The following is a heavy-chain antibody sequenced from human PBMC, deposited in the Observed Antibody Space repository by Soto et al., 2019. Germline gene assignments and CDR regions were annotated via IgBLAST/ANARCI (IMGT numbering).Heavy chain of an antibody. CDR2: INAYNGKT. D-gene: IGHD6-13*01. V-gene: IGHV1-18*01. Sequence: QVQLVQSGAEVKKPGASVKVSRKTSGYTFSNYGINWVRQAPGQGLEWMGWINAYNGKTNFAQRLQGRVTLTTDTSTSTAYMELMSLRSDDTAVYYCARGSSPVDFDYWGQGTLVTVSS. J-gene: IGHJ4*02. CDR3: ARGSSPVDFDY. CDR1: GYTFSNYG.